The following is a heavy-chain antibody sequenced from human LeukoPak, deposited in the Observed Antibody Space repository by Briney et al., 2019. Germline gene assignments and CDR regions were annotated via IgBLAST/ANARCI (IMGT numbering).Heavy chain of an antibody. Sequence: GGSLRLSCAVSGFTFSSYGMHWVRQAPGKGLEWVAVIWYDGSNKYYADSVKGRFTISRDNSKNTLYLQMNSLRAEDTAVYYCARAIYDSSGYSIDYWGQGTLVTVSS. CDR1: GFTFSSYG. CDR3: ARAIYDSSGYSIDY. CDR2: IWYDGSNK. D-gene: IGHD3-22*01. J-gene: IGHJ4*02. V-gene: IGHV3-33*01.